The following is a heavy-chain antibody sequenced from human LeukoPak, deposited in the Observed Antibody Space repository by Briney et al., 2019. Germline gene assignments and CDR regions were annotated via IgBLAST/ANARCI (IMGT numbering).Heavy chain of an antibody. CDR2: ISSSSSYI. CDR3: AREGYYGSGSPPSLYFDY. J-gene: IGHJ4*02. D-gene: IGHD3-10*01. CDR1: GFTFSSYS. Sequence: GGSLRLSCAASGFTFSSYSMNWVRQAPGKGLEWVSSISSSSSYIYYADSVKGRFTISRDNSRSTLYLQMNSLRPEDTAIYYCAREGYYGSGSPPSLYFDYWGQGTLVTVSS. V-gene: IGHV3-21*01.